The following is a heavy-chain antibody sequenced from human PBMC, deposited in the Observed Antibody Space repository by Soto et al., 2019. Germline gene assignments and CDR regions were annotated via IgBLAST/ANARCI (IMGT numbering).Heavy chain of an antibody. D-gene: IGHD3-10*01. V-gene: IGHV1-69*12. CDR1: GGTFSSYA. CDR3: ARDHGLDSGHYYYGMDV. J-gene: IGHJ6*02. Sequence: QVQLVQSGAEMKKPGSSVKVSCKASGGTFSSYAISWVRQAPGQGLKWMGGIIPIFGTANYAQKFQGRVTITADESTSTAYMELSSLRSEDTAVYYCARDHGLDSGHYYYGMDVWGQGTTVTVSS. CDR2: IIPIFGTA.